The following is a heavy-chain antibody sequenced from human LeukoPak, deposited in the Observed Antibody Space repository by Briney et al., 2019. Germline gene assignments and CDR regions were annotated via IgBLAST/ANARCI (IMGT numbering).Heavy chain of an antibody. J-gene: IGHJ4*02. D-gene: IGHD3-3*01. CDR3: ARIYYDFWSGYPDY. Sequence: PGGSLRLSCAASGFTFSSYWMHWVRQAPGKGLMWVSRINSDGSSTSYADSVKGRFTISRDNAKNTLYLQMNSLRAEDTAVYYYARIYYDFWSGYPDYWGQGTLVTVSS. CDR1: GFTFSSYW. V-gene: IGHV3-74*01. CDR2: INSDGSST.